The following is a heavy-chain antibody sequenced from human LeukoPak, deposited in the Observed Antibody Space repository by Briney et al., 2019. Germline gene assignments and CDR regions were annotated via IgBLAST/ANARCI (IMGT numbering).Heavy chain of an antibody. Sequence: SETLSLTCTVSGDSISRDYWSWVRQPPGKGLEWIGYIYYSGSTYYNPSLKSRVTISVDTSKNQFSLKLSSVTAADTAVYYCARGHCGGDCYAPDAFDIWGRGTMVTVSS. V-gene: IGHV4-59*08. CDR2: IYYSGST. CDR1: GDSISRDY. CDR3: ARGHCGGDCYAPDAFDI. J-gene: IGHJ3*02. D-gene: IGHD2-21*02.